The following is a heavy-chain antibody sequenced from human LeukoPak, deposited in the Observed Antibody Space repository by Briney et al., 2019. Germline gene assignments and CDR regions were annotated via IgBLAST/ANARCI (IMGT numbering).Heavy chain of an antibody. J-gene: IGHJ4*02. V-gene: IGHV3-74*03. CDR1: AFTFSTHW. Sequence: PGRSLCLSCAASAFTFSTHWTHCVRHAPRDWRGWISCINNDGTTTTYADSVKGRFTISRDNAKSTLYLQMNSLRAEDTAVYYCLSCIAPNCYEFWGQGAPVTVSS. D-gene: IGHD2-2*01. CDR3: LSCIAPNCYEF. CDR2: INNDGTTT.